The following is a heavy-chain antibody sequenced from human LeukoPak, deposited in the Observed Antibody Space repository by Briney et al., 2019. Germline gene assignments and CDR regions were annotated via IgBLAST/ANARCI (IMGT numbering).Heavy chain of an antibody. CDR2: ISSSSSYI. D-gene: IGHD6-13*01. CDR1: GFTFSSHS. V-gene: IGHV3-21*01. Sequence: GGSLSLLCAASGFTFSSHSTNWVRQAPGKGLEQDSSISSSSSYIYYADSVKGRFTISRDNAKNSLYLQMNSLRAEDTAVYYCARDRQQLSGLYNWFDPWGQGTLVTVSS. J-gene: IGHJ5*02. CDR3: ARDRQQLSGLYNWFDP.